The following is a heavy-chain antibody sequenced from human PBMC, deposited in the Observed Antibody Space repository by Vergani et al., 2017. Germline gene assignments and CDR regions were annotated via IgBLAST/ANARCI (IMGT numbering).Heavy chain of an antibody. CDR1: GGSISSGSYY. CDR2: FYTGGGT. J-gene: IGHJ6*02. CDR3: AIDPRYSTTWPFLLLDMDV. Sequence: QVQLQESGPGLVRPSQTLSLTCTVSGGSISSGSYYWSWFRQPAGKGLEWIGRFYTGGGTSYNPSLKSRVTISVDTSMNQFSLQLSSVTAADTAVYYCAIDPRYSTTWPFLLLDMDVWGQGTTVTVSS. V-gene: IGHV4-61*02. D-gene: IGHD6-13*01.